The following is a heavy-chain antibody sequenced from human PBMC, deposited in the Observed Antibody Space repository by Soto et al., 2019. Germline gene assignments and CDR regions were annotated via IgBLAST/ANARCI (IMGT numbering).Heavy chain of an antibody. CDR1: GYTFTDYH. D-gene: IGHD6-25*01. J-gene: IGHJ5*02. CDR3: AREGGSETLQPSYNWFDT. Sequence: VASVKVSCKASGYTFTDYHIHWVRQAPGQGXEFMGWINANNGGAGSAQQFQGRVTVTRDTSITTVYMELSNLRSDDTAVYYCAREGGSETLQPSYNWFDTWGQGTLVTVSS. CDR2: INANNGGA. V-gene: IGHV1-2*02.